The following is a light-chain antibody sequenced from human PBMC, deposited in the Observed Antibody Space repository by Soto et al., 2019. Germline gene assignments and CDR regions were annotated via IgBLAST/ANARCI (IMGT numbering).Light chain of an antibody. CDR2: GAS. Sequence: EIVMTHSPATLSVSPGERATLSCRASHSVSNNLAWYQQKPGQATRLLIYGASTRATAIPARFSGSGSGTAFTLTISSLQTEDFAVDFCQQYDNWPYTFGQGTKLEIK. V-gene: IGKV3-15*01. CDR3: QQYDNWPYT. J-gene: IGKJ2*01. CDR1: HSVSNN.